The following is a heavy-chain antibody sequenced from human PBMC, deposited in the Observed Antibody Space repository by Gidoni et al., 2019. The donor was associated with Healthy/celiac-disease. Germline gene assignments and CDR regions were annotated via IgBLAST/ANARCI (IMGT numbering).Heavy chain of an antibody. CDR3: ARPLGQTWELLTFQH. CDR2: ISSSSSTI. CDR1: GFTFSSYS. D-gene: IGHD1-26*01. Sequence: EVQLVESGGGLLQPGGSLRLSCAASGFTFSSYSMNWFRQAPGKGLEWVSDISSSSSTIYYADSVKGRFTISRDNAKNSLYLQMNSLRDEDTAVYYCARPLGQTWELLTFQHWGQGTLVTVSS. V-gene: IGHV3-48*02. J-gene: IGHJ1*01.